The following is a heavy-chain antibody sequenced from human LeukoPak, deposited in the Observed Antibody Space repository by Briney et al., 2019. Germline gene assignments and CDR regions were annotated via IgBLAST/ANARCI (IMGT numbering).Heavy chain of an antibody. D-gene: IGHD6-13*01. J-gene: IGHJ4*02. CDR3: AKGEDSSSQSAHFDY. Sequence: PGGSLRLSCAASGFTFGSYAMSWVRQAPGKGLEWVSAISNSGGSTYYADSVKGRFTISRDNSKNTLYLQMNSLRAEDTAVYYCAKGEDSSSQSAHFDYWGQGTLVTVSS. CDR2: ISNSGGST. CDR1: GFTFGSYA. V-gene: IGHV3-23*01.